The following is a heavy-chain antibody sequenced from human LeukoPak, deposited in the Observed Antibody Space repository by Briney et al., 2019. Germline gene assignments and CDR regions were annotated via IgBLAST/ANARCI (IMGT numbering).Heavy chain of an antibody. D-gene: IGHD3-10*01. Sequence: ASVKVSCKASGYTFTSYYMHWVRQAPGQGLEWMGIINPSGGSTSYAQKFQGRVTMTRDMSTSTVYMELSSLRSEDTAVYYCARDSEITMVRGVILSNYYYYYMDVWGKGTTVTVSS. CDR1: GYTFTSYY. CDR3: ARDSEITMVRGVILSNYYYYYMDV. J-gene: IGHJ6*03. V-gene: IGHV1-46*01. CDR2: INPSGGST.